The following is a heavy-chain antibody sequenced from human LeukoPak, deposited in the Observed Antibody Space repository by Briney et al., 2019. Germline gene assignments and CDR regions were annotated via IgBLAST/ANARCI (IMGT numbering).Heavy chain of an antibody. D-gene: IGHD4-17*01. Sequence: GASVKVSCKTSGSTFTDYFMHWIRQAPGLGLEWMGRINPNSGGTNYAQKFQGRVTMTRDTSISTAYMELSRLRSDDTAVYHCARDPVGTTVTSGFDYWRQGTLVTVSS. CDR2: INPNSGGT. CDR3: ARDPVGTTVTSGFDY. CDR1: GSTFTDYF. J-gene: IGHJ4*02. V-gene: IGHV1-2*06.